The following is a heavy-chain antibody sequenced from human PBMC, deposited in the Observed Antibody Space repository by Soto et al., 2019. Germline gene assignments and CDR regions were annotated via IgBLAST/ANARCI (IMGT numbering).Heavy chain of an antibody. V-gene: IGHV1-18*01. CDR3: ARDSQYSTDWQRFDS. Sequence: QVQLVQSGVEVKKPGASVKVSCKASGYTFTNYAISWVRQAPGRGLEWMGWVNTYNGNPNYAQIFQGRVTMTTDTATGKAYMELRSIKSDDPAVYYCARDSQYSTDWQRFDSWGQGTLVTVSS. D-gene: IGHD6-6*01. CDR1: GYTFTNYA. J-gene: IGHJ4*02. CDR2: VNTYNGNP.